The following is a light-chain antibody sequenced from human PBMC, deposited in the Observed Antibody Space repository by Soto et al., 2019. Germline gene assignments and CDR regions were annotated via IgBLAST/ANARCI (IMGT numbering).Light chain of an antibody. Sequence: QSVLTQAASVSGSPGQSITISCTGTSSDVGSYNLVSWYQQHPGKAPKLMIYEVSMRPSGLSNRFSGSKSGNTASLTISGLQAEDEADYYCCSYAGSRTPLIFGTGTKLTVL. J-gene: IGLJ1*01. CDR3: CSYAGSRTPLI. CDR2: EVS. CDR1: SSDVGSYNL. V-gene: IGLV2-23*02.